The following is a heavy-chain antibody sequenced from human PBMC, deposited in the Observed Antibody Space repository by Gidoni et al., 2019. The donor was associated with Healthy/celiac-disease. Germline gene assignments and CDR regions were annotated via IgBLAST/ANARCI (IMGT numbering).Heavy chain of an antibody. Sequence: EVQLVESGGGLVQPGGSLRLSCAASGFTFSCSAMIWVRQAPGKGLEWVSAISGSGGSTYYADSVKGRFTISRDNSKNTLYLQMNSLRAEDTAVYYCAKGCYSRGAGNCRPYDYWGQGTLVTVSS. D-gene: IGHD6-25*01. V-gene: IGHV3-23*04. CDR3: AKGCYSRGAGNCRPYDY. CDR2: ISGSGGST. CDR1: GFTFSCSA. J-gene: IGHJ4*02.